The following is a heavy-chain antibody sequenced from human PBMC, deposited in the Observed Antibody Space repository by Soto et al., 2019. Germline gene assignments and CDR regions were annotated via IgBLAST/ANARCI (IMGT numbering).Heavy chain of an antibody. V-gene: IGHV1-69*06. D-gene: IGHD1-26*01. CDR2: IIPIFGTA. CDR1: GGTFSSYA. CDR3: ARDNKVVGATSFYYYYGMDV. Sequence: SVKVSCKASGGTFSSYAISWVRQAPGQGLEWMGGIIPIFGTANYAQKFQGRVTITADKSTSTAYMELSSLRSEDTAVYYCARDNKVVGATSFYYYYGMDVWGQGTTVTVSS. J-gene: IGHJ6*02.